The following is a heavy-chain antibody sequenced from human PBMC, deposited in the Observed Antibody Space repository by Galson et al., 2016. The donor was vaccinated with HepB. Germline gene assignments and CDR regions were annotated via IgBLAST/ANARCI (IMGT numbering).Heavy chain of an antibody. Sequence: RLSCAASGXTFSSYWMHWVRQAPGKGLVWVSRINSDGSSTSYADSVKGRFTISRDNAKNTLYLQMNSLRAEDTAVYFCAXEGGLRTSDYWGQGTLVTVSS. CDR3: AXEGGLRTSDY. V-gene: IGHV3-74*01. J-gene: IGHJ4*02. D-gene: IGHD3-16*01. CDR2: INSDGSST. CDR1: GXTFSSYW.